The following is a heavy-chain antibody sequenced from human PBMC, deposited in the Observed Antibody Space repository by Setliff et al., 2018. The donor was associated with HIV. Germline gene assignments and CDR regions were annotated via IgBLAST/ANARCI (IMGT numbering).Heavy chain of an antibody. Sequence: PSETLSLTCTVSGGSISSYYWSWIRLPAGKGLEWIGQIHTSGSTNYNPSLKSRLTISIDTSKNQFSLKLNSVTATDTAVYYCARRTFGSGRIDPWGQGTLVTVSS. V-gene: IGHV4-4*07. D-gene: IGHD3-16*01. CDR2: IHTSGST. CDR3: ARRTFGSGRIDP. J-gene: IGHJ5*02. CDR1: GGSISSYY.